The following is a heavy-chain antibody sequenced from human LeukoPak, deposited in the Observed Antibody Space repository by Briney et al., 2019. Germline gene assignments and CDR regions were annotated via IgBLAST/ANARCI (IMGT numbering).Heavy chain of an antibody. CDR2: TYHSGST. J-gene: IGHJ4*02. Sequence: SETLSLTCAVSSGSISSDNWWSWVRQPPGKGLEWIGETYHSGSTRYNPSLKSRVTISIDKSKNQFSLKLNSVTAADTAVYYCARVWRTSPYYFDYWGQGTLVTVSS. CDR3: ARVWRTSPYYFDY. V-gene: IGHV4-4*02. CDR1: SGSISSDNW. D-gene: IGHD1-1*01.